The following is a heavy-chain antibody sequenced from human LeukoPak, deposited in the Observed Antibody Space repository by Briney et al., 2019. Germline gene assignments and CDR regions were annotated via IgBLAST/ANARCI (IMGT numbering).Heavy chain of an antibody. J-gene: IGHJ5*02. D-gene: IGHD3-10*01. V-gene: IGHV4-34*01. CDR1: GGSFSGYY. CDR3: ARRRSLWFGELLHNWFDP. Sequence: PSETLSLTCAVYGGSFSGYYWSWIRQPPGKGLEWIGEINHSGSTNYNPSLKSRVTISVDTSKNQFSLKLSSVTAADTAVYYCARRRSLWFGELLHNWFDPWGQGTLVTVSS. CDR2: INHSGST.